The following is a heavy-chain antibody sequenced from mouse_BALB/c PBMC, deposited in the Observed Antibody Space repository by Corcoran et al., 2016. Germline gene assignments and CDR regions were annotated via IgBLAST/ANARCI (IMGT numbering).Heavy chain of an antibody. J-gene: IGHJ4*01. Sequence: EVQLQQSGPELVKTGTSVKISCKASGYPFTGYYMHWVKQSHGKSLEWIGYISCYNRVTNYNQKFKGKATLTVDKSSSTAYMELRSLTSEDTAVYYCARSYGSSYSYAMDYWGQGTSVTVSS. CDR1: GYPFTGYY. V-gene: IGHV1-18*01. CDR3: ARSYGSSYSYAMDY. D-gene: IGHD1-1*01. CDR2: ISCYNRVT.